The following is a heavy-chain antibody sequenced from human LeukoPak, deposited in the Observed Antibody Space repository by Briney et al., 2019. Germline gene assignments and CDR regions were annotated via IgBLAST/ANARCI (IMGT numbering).Heavy chain of an antibody. V-gene: IGHV4-59*04. J-gene: IGHJ4*02. CDR3: ARGRRDGYNLEYFDK. D-gene: IGHD5-24*01. CDR2: IYYSGST. Sequence: SETLSLTCTVSGGSIRSYYWSWIRQSPGKGLEWIGYIYYSGSTYYNPSLKSRVTISVDTSKNQFSLKLSSVTAADTAVYYCARGRRDGYNLEYFDKWGQGTLVTVSS. CDR1: GGSIRSYY.